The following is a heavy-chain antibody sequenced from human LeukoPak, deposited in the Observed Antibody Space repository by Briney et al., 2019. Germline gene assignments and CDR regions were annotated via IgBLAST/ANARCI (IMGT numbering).Heavy chain of an antibody. V-gene: IGHV3-48*03. CDR3: VRDGRSMIVDY. CDR2: ISSSGGTI. CDR1: GFTFSNYE. D-gene: IGHD3-22*01. Sequence: GGSLRLSCAASGFTFSNYEMNWVRQAPGKGLEWVSYISSSGGTIFYTDSVRGRFTISRDNAKKSLYLQMNSPRAEDTGVYYCVRDGRSMIVDYWGQGTLVTVTS. J-gene: IGHJ4*02.